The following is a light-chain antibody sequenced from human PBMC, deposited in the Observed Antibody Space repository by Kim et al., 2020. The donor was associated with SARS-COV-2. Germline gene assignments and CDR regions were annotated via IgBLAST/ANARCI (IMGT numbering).Light chain of an antibody. V-gene: IGLV1-44*01. Sequence: GQRFTISCLERRSNVGRKYVNWIQYITGTAPKLLFERNNHRPSGVPARFSGSKAGTSATLATSGLQPKDDAVYYCEAWDDCLNGPGFGGGTQLTVL. CDR3: EAWDDCLNGPG. CDR1: RSNVGRKY. J-gene: IGLJ3*02. CDR2: RNN.